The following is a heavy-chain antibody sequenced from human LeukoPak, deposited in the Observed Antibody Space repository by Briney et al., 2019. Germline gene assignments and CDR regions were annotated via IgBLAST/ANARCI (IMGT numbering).Heavy chain of an antibody. CDR1: GYTFTSYG. CDR3: ARDGYLRFLEWSDAFDI. V-gene: IGHV1-18*01. CDR2: ISAYNGNT. D-gene: IGHD3-3*01. J-gene: IGHJ3*02. Sequence: ASVKVSCKASGYTFTSYGISWVRQAPGQGLEWMGWISAYNGNTNYAQKLQGRVTMTTDTSTSTAYMELRSLRSDDTAVYYCARDGYLRFLEWSDAFDIWGQGTMVTVSS.